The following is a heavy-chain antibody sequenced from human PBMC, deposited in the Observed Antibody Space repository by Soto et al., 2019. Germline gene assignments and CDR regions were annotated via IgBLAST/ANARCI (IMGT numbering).Heavy chain of an antibody. CDR2: ISAYNGNT. Sequence: ASVKVSCKASGYTFTSYGISWVRQAPGQGLEWMGWISAYNGNTNYAQKLQGRVTMTTDTSTSTAYMELRSLRSDDTAVYYCARARGAHLGELTEVDYWGQGTLVTVSS. J-gene: IGHJ4*02. V-gene: IGHV1-18*01. D-gene: IGHD3-16*01. CDR1: GYTFTSYG. CDR3: ARARGAHLGELTEVDY.